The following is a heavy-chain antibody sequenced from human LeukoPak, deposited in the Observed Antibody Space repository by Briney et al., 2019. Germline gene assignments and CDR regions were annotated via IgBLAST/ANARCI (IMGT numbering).Heavy chain of an antibody. CDR2: INSDGSSI. D-gene: IGHD3-10*02. CDR3: AELGITMIGGV. J-gene: IGHJ6*04. CDR1: GFTFSSYW. Sequence: GGSLRLSCAASGFTFSSYWMHWVRQAPGKGLVWVSRINSDGSSISYADSVKGRFTISRDNAKNSLYLQMNSLRAEDTAVYYCAELGITMIGGVWGKGTTVTISS. V-gene: IGHV3-74*01.